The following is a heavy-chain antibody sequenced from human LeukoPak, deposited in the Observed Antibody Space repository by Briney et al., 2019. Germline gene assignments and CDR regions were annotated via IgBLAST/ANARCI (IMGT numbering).Heavy chain of an antibody. CDR3: ARRGPYSGSYDY. CDR2: IYTSVST. D-gene: IGHD1-26*01. V-gene: IGHV4-4*07. Sequence: SETLSLTCTVSGGSISSYYWSWIRQPAGKGLEWIGRIYTSVSTNYNPSLKSRVTMSVDTSKNQFSLKLSSVTAADTAVYYCARRGPYSGSYDYWGQGTLVTVSS. CDR1: GGSISSYY. J-gene: IGHJ4*02.